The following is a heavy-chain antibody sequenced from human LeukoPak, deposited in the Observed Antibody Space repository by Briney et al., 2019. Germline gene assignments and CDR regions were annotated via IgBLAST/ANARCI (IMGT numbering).Heavy chain of an antibody. Sequence: GGSLRLSCEASGFTFSSYDMHWVRQVTGKGLEWVSAIDTAGGTYYSGSVKGRFIISRENAKNSLYLQVNSLRAGDTAVYFCARETLGPHFYGMDVWGQGTTVTVPS. CDR1: GFTFSSYD. D-gene: IGHD3-3*02. CDR3: ARETLGPHFYGMDV. V-gene: IGHV3-13*01. CDR2: IDTAGGT. J-gene: IGHJ6*02.